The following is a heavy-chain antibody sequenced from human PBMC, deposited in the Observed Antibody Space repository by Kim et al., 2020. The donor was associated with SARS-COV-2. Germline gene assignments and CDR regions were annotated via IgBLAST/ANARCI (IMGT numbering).Heavy chain of an antibody. D-gene: IGHD2-2*01. CDR3: ARVRMYQPLQPPRGMDV. CDR2: IIPIFGTA. J-gene: IGHJ6*02. CDR1: GGTFSSYA. V-gene: IGHV1-69*13. Sequence: SVKVSCKASGGTFSSYAISWVRQAPGQGLEWMGGIIPIFGTANYAQKFQGRVTITADESTSTAYMELSSLRSEDTAVYYCARVRMYQPLQPPRGMDVWGQGTTVTVSS.